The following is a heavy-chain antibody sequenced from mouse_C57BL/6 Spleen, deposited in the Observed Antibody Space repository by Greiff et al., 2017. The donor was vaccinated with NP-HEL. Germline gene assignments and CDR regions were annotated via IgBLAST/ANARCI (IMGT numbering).Heavy chain of an antibody. CDR1: GYAFSSSW. D-gene: IGHD2-4*01. Sequence: QVQLQQSGPELVKPGASVKISCKASGYAFSSSWMNWVKQRPGKGLEWIGRIYPGDGDTNYNGKFKGKATLTADKSSSTAYMQLSSLTSEDSAVYFCARRGHDFVFAYWGQGTLVTVSA. V-gene: IGHV1-82*01. J-gene: IGHJ3*01. CDR3: ARRGHDFVFAY. CDR2: IYPGDGDT.